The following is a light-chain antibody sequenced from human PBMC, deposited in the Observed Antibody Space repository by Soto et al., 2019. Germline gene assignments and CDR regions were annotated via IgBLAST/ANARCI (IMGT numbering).Light chain of an antibody. J-gene: IGKJ1*01. CDR2: VGS. CDR3: KQSLQART. CDR1: QSLLHSNGYIY. Sequence: DIVMTQSPLSLPVTPGEPASISCRSSQSLLHSNGYIYLDWYLQKPGQSPQPLIYVGSNRASGVPDRFSGSVSGTIFTKKTSRGKAGVVGVYYGKQSLQARTCGQGTRVKIK. V-gene: IGKV2-28*01.